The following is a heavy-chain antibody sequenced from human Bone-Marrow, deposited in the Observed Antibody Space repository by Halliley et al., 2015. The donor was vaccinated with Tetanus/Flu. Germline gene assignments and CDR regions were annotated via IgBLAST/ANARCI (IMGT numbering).Heavy chain of an antibody. J-gene: IGHJ6*02. CDR2: ISSGGSVT. CDR3: AREAYTNLGEYYSYYGLDV. CDR1: GFIFRDYQ. D-gene: IGHD4-4*01. V-gene: IGHV3-11*01. Sequence: QVQLVQSGGGLVKPGGSLRLSCAASGFIFRDYQMTWIRQAPGKGLEWISYISSGGSVTFYADSVKGRFTISRDNAVNSLYLRMDSLRADDTAVYYCAREAYTNLGEYYSYYGLDVWGQGTTVTVSS.